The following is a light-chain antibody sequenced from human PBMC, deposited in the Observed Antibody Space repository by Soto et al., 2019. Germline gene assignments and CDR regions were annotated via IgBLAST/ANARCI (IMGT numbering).Light chain of an antibody. V-gene: IGKV3-11*01. J-gene: IGKJ5*01. CDR3: QHRSNWPSIT. CDR1: QSINSY. CDR2: DAS. Sequence: EIVLTQSPGTLSLSPGERATLSCRASQSINSYLAWYQQKPGQAPRLLMYDASNRATGIPARFSGSGSGTDFTLTISSLEPEDFAVYYCQHRSNWPSITFGQGTRLEIK.